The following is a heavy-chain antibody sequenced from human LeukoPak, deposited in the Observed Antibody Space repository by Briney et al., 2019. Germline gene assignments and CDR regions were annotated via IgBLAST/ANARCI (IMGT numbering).Heavy chain of an antibody. CDR1: GGSISSHY. J-gene: IGHJ4*02. Sequence: PSETLSLTCTVSGGSISSHYWSWIRQPPGKGLEWIGYIYYSGSTNYNPSLKSRVTISADTSKNQFSLKLSSVTAADTAVYYCARVEYSSSSSDYWGQGTLVTVSS. D-gene: IGHD6-6*01. CDR3: ARVEYSSSSSDY. V-gene: IGHV4-59*11. CDR2: IYYSGST.